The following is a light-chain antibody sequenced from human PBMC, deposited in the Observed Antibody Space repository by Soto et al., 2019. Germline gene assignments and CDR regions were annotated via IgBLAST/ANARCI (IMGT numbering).Light chain of an antibody. CDR2: QDN. CDR3: QAGDSNPVV. CDR1: KLGNKY. J-gene: IGLJ2*01. Sequence: SYELTQPPSVSVSPGQTASITCSGDKLGNKYACWYQQKPGQSPVLVIYQDNKRPSGIPERFSGSNSGHTATLTIRGTQAMDEAEYFCQAGDSNPVVFGGGTKLTVL. V-gene: IGLV3-1*01.